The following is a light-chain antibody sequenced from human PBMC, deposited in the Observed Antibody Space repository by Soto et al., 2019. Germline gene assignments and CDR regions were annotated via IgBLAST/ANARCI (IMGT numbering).Light chain of an antibody. CDR1: QNIYRF. V-gene: IGKV1-39*01. CDR3: QQSYSRPLT. CDR2: GTS. J-gene: IGKJ4*01. Sequence: DIQMTQSPSSLSASVGDRVTITCRASQNIYRFLNWYQQIIGKAPKLLIYGTSTLQSGVPSRFSGSGSGTDFTLTISSLQHEDFATYYCQQSYSRPLTFGGGTKVEI.